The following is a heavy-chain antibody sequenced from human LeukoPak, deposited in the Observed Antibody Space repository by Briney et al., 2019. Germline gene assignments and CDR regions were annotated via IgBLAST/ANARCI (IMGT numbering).Heavy chain of an antibody. CDR2: INPNSGGV. CDR1: GYTFTDYY. V-gene: IGHV1-2*02. J-gene: IGHJ5*02. Sequence: GASVKVSCKDSGYTFTDYYIHWVRQAPGQGLEWMGWINPNSGGVNYAQRFRGRVTMTRDTSITTAYMELSSLRSDDTAIYYCARVKALGVVGSTTVLDPWGQGTLVTVSS. CDR3: ARVKALGVVGSTTVLDP. D-gene: IGHD1-26*01.